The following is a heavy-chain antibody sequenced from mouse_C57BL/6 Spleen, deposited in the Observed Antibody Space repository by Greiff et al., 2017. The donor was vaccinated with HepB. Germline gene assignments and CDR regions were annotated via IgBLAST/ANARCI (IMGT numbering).Heavy chain of an antibody. CDR3: TRSSYYGTLYAMDY. J-gene: IGHJ4*01. Sequence: EVQLQQSGTVLARPGASVKMSCKTSGYTFTSYWMHWVKQRPGQGLEWIGAIYPGNSDTSYNQKFKGKAKLTAVTSASTAYMELSSLKNEDSAVYYCTRSSYYGTLYAMDYWGQGTSVTVSS. CDR1: GYTFTSYW. V-gene: IGHV1-5*01. CDR2: IYPGNSDT. D-gene: IGHD2-10*01.